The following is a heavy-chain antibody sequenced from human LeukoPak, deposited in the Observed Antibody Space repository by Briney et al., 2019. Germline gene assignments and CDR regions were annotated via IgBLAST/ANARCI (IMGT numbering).Heavy chain of an antibody. V-gene: IGHV3-23*01. CDR2: ILSTGASP. D-gene: IGHD3-3*01. CDR1: GFTFSKYA. J-gene: IGHJ4*02. CDR3: AREGVGAYFDY. Sequence: GGSLRLSCAASGFTFSKYAMGWVRQAPGRGPEWVSGILSTGASPSYTDSVRGRFTISRDNAKNTLYLQMNSLRAEDTAVYYCAREGVGAYFDYWGQGTLVTVSS.